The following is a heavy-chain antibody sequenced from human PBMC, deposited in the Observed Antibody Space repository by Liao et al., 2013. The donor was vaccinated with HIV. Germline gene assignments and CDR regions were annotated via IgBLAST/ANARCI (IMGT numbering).Heavy chain of an antibody. Sequence: QVQLQESGPGLVKPSQTLSLNCTVSGGSISTGSYFWNWLRQPPGRGLEWIGRAEVGGRTNYNPSLRSRVTISTDSSKNLFSLTLTSMTAADSATYYCARDRGSNFWTGSHGGDAFKIWGQGTAVIVSS. D-gene: IGHD3/OR15-3a*01. CDR3: ARDRGSNFWTGSHGGDAFKI. CDR1: GGSISTGSYF. V-gene: IGHV4-61*02. CDR2: AEVGGRT. J-gene: IGHJ3*02.